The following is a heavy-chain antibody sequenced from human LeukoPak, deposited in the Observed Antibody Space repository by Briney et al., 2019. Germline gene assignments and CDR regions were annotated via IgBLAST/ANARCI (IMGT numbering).Heavy chain of an antibody. CDR3: ATSWDY. Sequence: GGSLRLSCAASGFMFSEYWMSWVRQAPGKGLEWVANIKQDGSERYYLDSVKGRFTISRDNAKNSLFLHMDSLRAEDTAVYYCATSWDYWGQGTLVTVSS. CDR2: IKQDGSER. J-gene: IGHJ4*02. V-gene: IGHV3-7*01. CDR1: GFMFSEYW.